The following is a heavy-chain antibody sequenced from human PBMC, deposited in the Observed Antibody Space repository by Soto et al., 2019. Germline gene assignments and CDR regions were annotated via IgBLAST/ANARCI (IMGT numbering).Heavy chain of an antibody. Sequence: QVQLVESGGGVVQPVRSLRLSCAASGFTFSSYGMHWVRQAPGKGLEWVAVISYDGSNKYYADSVKGRFTISRDNSKNTLYLQMNSLRAEDTAVYYCAIDQLITMIVVVTNGFDPWGQGTLVTVSS. J-gene: IGHJ5*02. CDR2: ISYDGSNK. CDR1: GFTFSSYG. D-gene: IGHD3-22*01. CDR3: AIDQLITMIVVVTNGFDP. V-gene: IGHV3-30*03.